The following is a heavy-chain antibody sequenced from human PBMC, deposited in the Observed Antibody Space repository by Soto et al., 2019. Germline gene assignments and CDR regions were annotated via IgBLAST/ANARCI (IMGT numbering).Heavy chain of an antibody. J-gene: IGHJ2*01. D-gene: IGHD2-15*01. Sequence: EVQLVESGGGLVKPGGSLRLSCAASGFTFSSYSMNWVRQAPGKGLEWVSSISSSSSYIYYADSVKGRFTISRDNAKNSLYRQMNSLRAEDTAVYYCARVLGYCSGGSCYSWYFDLWGRGTLVTVSS. V-gene: IGHV3-21*01. CDR3: ARVLGYCSGGSCYSWYFDL. CDR1: GFTFSSYS. CDR2: ISSSSSYI.